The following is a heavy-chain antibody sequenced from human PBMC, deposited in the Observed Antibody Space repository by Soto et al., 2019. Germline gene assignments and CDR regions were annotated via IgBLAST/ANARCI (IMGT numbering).Heavy chain of an antibody. D-gene: IGHD3-22*01. V-gene: IGHV4-61*01. CDR1: GGSVSTGSYF. CDR3: GRDRLDYYDSSGYYSFGMDV. Sequence: PSETLSLTCTVSGGSVSTGSYFLSWIRQPPEKGLDWIGYIYYSGSTNYNPSIKSRVTISEDPSKNKYSLKPTSVTAADTDVYYCGRDRLDYYDSSGYYSFGMDVWGQGTTVTVSS. CDR2: IYYSGST. J-gene: IGHJ6*02.